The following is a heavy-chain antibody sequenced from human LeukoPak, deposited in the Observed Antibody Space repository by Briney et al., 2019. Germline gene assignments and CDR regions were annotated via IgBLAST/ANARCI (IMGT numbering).Heavy chain of an antibody. CDR1: GFTFSSYE. CDR2: ISSSGSTI. CDR3: ARNPSSGSFDY. D-gene: IGHD3-22*01. Sequence: GGSLRLSCAASGFTFSSYEMNWVRQASGKGLEWVSYISSSGSTIYYADSVKGRFTISRDNAKNSLYLQMNSLRAEDTAVYYCARNPSSGSFDYWGQGTLVTVSS. J-gene: IGHJ4*02. V-gene: IGHV3-48*03.